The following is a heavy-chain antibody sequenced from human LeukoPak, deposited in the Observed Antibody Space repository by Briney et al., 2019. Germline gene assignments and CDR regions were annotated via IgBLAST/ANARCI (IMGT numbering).Heavy chain of an antibody. Sequence: PGGSLRLSCAASGFTFDDYAMHWVRQAPGKGLEWVSGISWNSGSIGYADSVKGRFTISRDNAKNSLYLQMNSLRAEDTAVYYCGSGVISDYWGQGTLVTVSS. CDR1: GFTFDDYA. D-gene: IGHD3-10*01. CDR2: ISWNSGSI. CDR3: GSGVISDY. V-gene: IGHV3-9*01. J-gene: IGHJ4*02.